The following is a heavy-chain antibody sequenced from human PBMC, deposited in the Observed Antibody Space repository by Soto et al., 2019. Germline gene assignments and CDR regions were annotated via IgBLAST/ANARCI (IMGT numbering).Heavy chain of an antibody. D-gene: IGHD2-15*01. J-gene: IGHJ4*01. CDR1: GYTFTSYA. CDR3: ATEYCSGGSCYYFDY. Sequence: ASVKVSCKASGYTFTSYAMHWVRQAPGQRLEWMGWINAGNGNTKYSQKFQGRVTITRDTSASTAYMELSSLRSEDTAVYYCATEYCSGGSCYYFDYWGHGTLVTVSS. CDR2: INAGNGNT. V-gene: IGHV1-3*01.